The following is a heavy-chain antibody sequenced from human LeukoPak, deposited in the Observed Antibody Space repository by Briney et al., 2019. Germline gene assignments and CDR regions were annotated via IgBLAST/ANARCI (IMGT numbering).Heavy chain of an antibody. CDR3: AKSPPEYCSSTSCYYFDY. CDR2: IRKDGREI. J-gene: IGHJ4*02. D-gene: IGHD2-2*01. Sequence: GGSLRLSCVASGFSFSTSWMTWVRQAPGKGLEWVANIRKDGREIHYADSLKGRFTISRDNSKNTLYLQMNSLRAEDTAVYYCAKSPPEYCSSTSCYYFDYWGQGTLVTVSS. V-gene: IGHV3-7*03. CDR1: GFSFSTSW.